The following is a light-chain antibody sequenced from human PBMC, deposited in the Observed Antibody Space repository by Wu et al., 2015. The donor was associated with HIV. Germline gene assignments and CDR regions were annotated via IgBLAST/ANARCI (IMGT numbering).Light chain of an antibody. V-gene: IGKV1-39*01. CDR3: QESSNIPPA. CDR1: QNINNF. J-gene: IGKJ5*01. Sequence: DIQMTQSPSSLSASIGDRVTITCRASQNINNFLNWYQQKPGKAPKLLISAASNLQSGAPARFSGSGSGTDFILTISSLQPEDFATYFCQESSNIPPAFGQGTRVE. CDR2: AAS.